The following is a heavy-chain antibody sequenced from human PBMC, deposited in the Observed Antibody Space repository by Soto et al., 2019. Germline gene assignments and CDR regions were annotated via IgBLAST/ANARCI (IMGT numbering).Heavy chain of an antibody. J-gene: IGHJ5*02. CDR3: ARQYIAARPNWFDP. Sequence: PSETLSLTCTVSGGSISSSSYYWGWIRQPPGKGLEWIGSIYYSGSTYYNPSLKSRVTISVDTSKNQFSLKLSSVTAADTAVYYCARQYIAARPNWFDPWGQGTLVTVSS. V-gene: IGHV4-39*01. CDR1: GGSISSSSYY. CDR2: IYYSGST. D-gene: IGHD6-6*01.